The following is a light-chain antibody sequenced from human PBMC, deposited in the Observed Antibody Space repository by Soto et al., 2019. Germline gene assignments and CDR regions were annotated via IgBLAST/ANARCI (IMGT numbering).Light chain of an antibody. V-gene: IGKV3-11*01. CDR3: PQRSSWLSP. J-gene: IGKJ4*01. CDR2: GAS. CDR1: QSISKS. Sequence: IDMSQSXATLPLYVREXXXXXXRASQSISKSLVWDQKKXGQAQSLLINGASXRNTGTQARFSGSGSGTDFTLTISSIDPQDFAVYFCPQRSSWLSPFAGGTKLVI.